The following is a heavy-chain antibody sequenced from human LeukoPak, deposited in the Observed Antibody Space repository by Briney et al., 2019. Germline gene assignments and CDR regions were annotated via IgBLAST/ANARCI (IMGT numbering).Heavy chain of an antibody. CDR2: IYHSGST. J-gene: IGHJ4*02. CDR3: ARVAVADSYYFDY. V-gene: IGHV4-38-2*02. CDR1: GYSISSGYY. Sequence: SETLSLTCTVSGYSISSGYYWGWIRQPPGKGLEWIGSIYHSGSTYYNPSLKSRVTISVDTSKNQFSLKLSSVTAADTAVYYCARVAVADSYYFDYWGRGTLVTVSS. D-gene: IGHD6-19*01.